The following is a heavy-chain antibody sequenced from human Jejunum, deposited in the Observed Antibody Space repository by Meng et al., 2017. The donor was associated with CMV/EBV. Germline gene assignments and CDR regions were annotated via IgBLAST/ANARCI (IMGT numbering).Heavy chain of an antibody. CDR2: IYYTVTS. V-gene: IGHV4-59*11. CDR1: GDSFSNPY. Sequence: GDSFSNPYWHWSRQSPGKGLGLIGYIYYTVTSNYNPSLKSRATLSVDTSKNQISLGLTSVTAADTAVYYCARGRYCSSTGCFPFEHWGQGALVTVSS. J-gene: IGHJ4*02. CDR3: ARGRYCSSTGCFPFEH. D-gene: IGHD2-2*01.